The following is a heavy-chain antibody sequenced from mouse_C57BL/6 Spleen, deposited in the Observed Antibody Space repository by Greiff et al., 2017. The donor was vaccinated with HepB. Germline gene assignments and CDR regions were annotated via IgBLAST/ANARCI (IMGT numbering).Heavy chain of an antibody. D-gene: IGHD1-1*01. CDR2: IRNKANGYTT. CDR1: GFTFTDYY. V-gene: IGHV7-3*01. CDR3: ARVITTVGGEFDY. J-gene: IGHJ2*01. Sequence: EVKLVESGGGLVQPGGSLSLSCAASGFTFTDYYMSWVRQPPGKALEWLGFIRNKANGYTTEYSASVKGRFTISRDNSQSILYLQMNALRAEDSATYDCARVITTVGGEFDYWGQGTTLTVSS.